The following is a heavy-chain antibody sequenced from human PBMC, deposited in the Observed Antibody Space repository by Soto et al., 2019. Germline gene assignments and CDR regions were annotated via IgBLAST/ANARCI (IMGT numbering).Heavy chain of an antibody. CDR1: GGTFSSYA. CDR3: ARVLALPLRFLTMDV. J-gene: IGHJ6*02. V-gene: IGHV1-69*13. D-gene: IGHD3-3*01. CDR2: IIPIFGTA. Sequence: ASVKVSCKASGGTFSSYAISWVRQAPGQGLEWMGGIIPIFGTANYAQKFQGRVTITADESTSTAYMELSSLRSEDTAVYYCARVLALPLRFLTMDVWGQGTTVTVSS.